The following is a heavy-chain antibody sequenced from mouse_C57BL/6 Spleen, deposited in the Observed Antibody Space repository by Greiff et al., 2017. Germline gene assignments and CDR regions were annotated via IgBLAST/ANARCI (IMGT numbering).Heavy chain of an antibody. V-gene: IGHV5-4*01. J-gene: IGHJ3*01. CDR1: GFTFSSYA. Sequence: EVQGVESGGGLVKPGGSLKLSCAASGFTFSSYAMSWVRQTPEKRLEWVATISDGGSYTYYPDNVKGRFTISRDNAKNNLYLQMSHLKSEDTAMYYCARGPYDYDEGPWFAYWGQGTLVTVSA. CDR3: ARGPYDYDEGPWFAY. CDR2: ISDGGSYT. D-gene: IGHD2-4*01.